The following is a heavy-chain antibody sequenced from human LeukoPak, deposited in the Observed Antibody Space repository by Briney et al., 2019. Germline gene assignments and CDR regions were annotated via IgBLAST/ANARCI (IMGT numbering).Heavy chain of an antibody. CDR3: VKDLFRFDY. CDR2: ISGISATT. J-gene: IGHJ4*02. D-gene: IGHD3-3*01. Sequence: GGSLRLSCTASGPAFNSYAMSWVRQAPGQGLEWVSGISGISATTYYADSVKGRFTISRDKSKNTLYLETNSLRVEDTAVYYCVKDLFRFDYWGQGTLVTVSS. CDR1: GPAFNSYA. V-gene: IGHV3-23*01.